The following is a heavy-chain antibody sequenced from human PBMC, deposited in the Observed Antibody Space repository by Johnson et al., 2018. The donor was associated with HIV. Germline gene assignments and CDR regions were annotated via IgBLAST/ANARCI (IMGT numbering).Heavy chain of an antibody. CDR3: ARGGFDIVGGTIVWSAFDI. CDR2: ISYDGVNK. D-gene: IGHD1-26*01. Sequence: QVQLVESGGGVVQPGRSLRLSCAASEFSFSTYALHWVRQAPGEGLEWVAVISYDGVNKYYADSVKGRFTVSRDNSKNTLYLQMTSLRTEDTAVYYCARGGFDIVGGTIVWSAFDIWGQGTMVTVSS. J-gene: IGHJ3*02. V-gene: IGHV3-30*04. CDR1: EFSFSTYA.